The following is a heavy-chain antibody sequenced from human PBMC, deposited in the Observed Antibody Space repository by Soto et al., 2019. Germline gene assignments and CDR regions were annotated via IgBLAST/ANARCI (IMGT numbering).Heavy chain of an antibody. CDR1: GGTFSSYA. J-gene: IGHJ5*02. V-gene: IGHV1-69*13. D-gene: IGHD3-10*01. CDR2: IIPIFGTA. CDR3: ARDVEYGSGSYFDP. Sequence: SVKLSCKASGGTFSSYAISWVRQAPGQGLEWMGGIIPIFGTANYAQKFQGRVTITADESTSTAYMELSSLRSEDTAVYYCARDVEYGSGSYFDPWGQGALVTVSS.